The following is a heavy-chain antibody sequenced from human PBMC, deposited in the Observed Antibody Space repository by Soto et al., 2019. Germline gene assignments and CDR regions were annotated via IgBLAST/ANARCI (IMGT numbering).Heavy chain of an antibody. Sequence: PSETLSLTCTVSGGSISSGGYYWSWIRQHPGKGLEWIGYIYYSGSTYYNPSLKSRVTISVDTSKNRFSLKLSSVTAADTAVYYCARDQQGNYDFWSGYYDNWFDPWGQGTLVTVSS. V-gene: IGHV4-31*03. CDR3: ARDQQGNYDFWSGYYDNWFDP. CDR1: GGSISSGGYY. CDR2: IYYSGST. D-gene: IGHD3-3*01. J-gene: IGHJ5*02.